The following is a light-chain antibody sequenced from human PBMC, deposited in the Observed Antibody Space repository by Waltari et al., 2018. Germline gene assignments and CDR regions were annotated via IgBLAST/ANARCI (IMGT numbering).Light chain of an antibody. V-gene: IGKV4-1*01. CDR1: QSVLSPSANKNY. CDR3: QQYFTYPIT. J-gene: IGKJ5*01. CDR2: WAS. Sequence: DIVMTQAPAPLAVYLGEATTINCKSSQSVLSPSANKNYLAWFQQRPGQPPKVVMYWASTRAPGVPDRFSGSGSATDFTLTISSLQAEDVAVYYCQQYFTYPITFGQGTRLEIK.